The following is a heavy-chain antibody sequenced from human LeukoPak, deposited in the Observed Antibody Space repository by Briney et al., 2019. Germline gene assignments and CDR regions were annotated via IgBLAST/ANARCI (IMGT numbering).Heavy chain of an antibody. CDR2: ISDSGGNT. Sequence: GGSLRLSCAASGFTFSSYAMSWVRQAPGKGLEWASSISDSGGNTYYADSGNGRLTISRENSKNTLYLQMNSLRAEDTAVYYCAKDGVWQSYYFDYWGQGTLVTVSS. CDR1: GFTFSSYA. D-gene: IGHD6-19*01. CDR3: AKDGVWQSYYFDY. J-gene: IGHJ4*02. V-gene: IGHV3-23*01.